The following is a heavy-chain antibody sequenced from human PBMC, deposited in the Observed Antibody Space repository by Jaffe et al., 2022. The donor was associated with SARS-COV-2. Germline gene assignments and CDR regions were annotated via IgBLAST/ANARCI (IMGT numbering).Heavy chain of an antibody. Sequence: EVQLVESGGGLVQPGGSLRLSCAASGFTFSSYWMHWVRQAPGKGLVWVSRINSDGSSTSYADSVKGRFTISRDNAKNTLYLQMNSLRAEDTAVYYCARETRYFDWLTTPIRPVGAFDIWGQGTMVTVSS. CDR3: ARETRYFDWLTTPIRPVGAFDI. D-gene: IGHD3-9*01. V-gene: IGHV3-74*01. CDR1: GFTFSSYW. CDR2: INSDGSST. J-gene: IGHJ3*02.